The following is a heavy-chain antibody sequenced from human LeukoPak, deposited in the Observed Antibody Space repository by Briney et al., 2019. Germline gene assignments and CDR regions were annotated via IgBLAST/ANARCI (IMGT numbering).Heavy chain of an antibody. V-gene: IGHV3-7*01. CDR1: GFTFSSYW. CDR3: ARAKVTYYDFWSGYTYYYYMDV. Sequence: GGSLRLSCAASGFTFSSYWMSWVRQAPGKGLEWVANIKQDGSEKYYVDSVKGRITISRDNAKNSLYLQMNSLRAEDTAVYYCARAKVTYYDFWSGYTYYYYMDVWGKGTTVTVSS. D-gene: IGHD3-3*01. CDR2: IKQDGSEK. J-gene: IGHJ6*03.